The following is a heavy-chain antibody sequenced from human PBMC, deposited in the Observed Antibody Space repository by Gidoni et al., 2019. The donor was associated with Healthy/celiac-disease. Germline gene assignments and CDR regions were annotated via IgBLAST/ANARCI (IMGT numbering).Heavy chain of an antibody. CDR1: GGTFSSYA. Sequence: QVQLVQSGAEVKKPGSSVKVSCKASGGTFSSYAISWVRQAPGQGLEWMGGIIPIFGTANYAQKFQGRVTITADESTSTAYRELSSLRSEDTAVYYCARGGPVSLRYFDWLLSKHNWFDPWGQGTLVTVSS. CDR3: ARGGPVSLRYFDWLLSKHNWFDP. CDR2: IIPIFGTA. V-gene: IGHV1-69*01. D-gene: IGHD3-9*01. J-gene: IGHJ5*02.